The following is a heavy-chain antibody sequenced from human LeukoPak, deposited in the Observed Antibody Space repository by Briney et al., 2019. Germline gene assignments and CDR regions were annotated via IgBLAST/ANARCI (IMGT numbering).Heavy chain of an antibody. CDR2: ISGSGGST. D-gene: IGHD3-10*01. CDR1: GFTFSTFA. J-gene: IGHJ6*03. Sequence: GGSLRLSCAASGFTFSTFAMIWVRQPPGKGLEWVSAISGSGGSTYYADSVKGRFTISRDNSKNTLYLQMNSLRAEDTAVYYCAKGCCGSGKNRYYYYYYYYMDVWGKGTTVTISS. V-gene: IGHV3-23*01. CDR3: AKGCCGSGKNRYYYYYYYYMDV.